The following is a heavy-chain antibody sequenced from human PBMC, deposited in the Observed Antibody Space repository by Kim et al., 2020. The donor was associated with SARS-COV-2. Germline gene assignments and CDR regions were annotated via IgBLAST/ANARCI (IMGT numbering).Heavy chain of an antibody. CDR1: GGSISSSSYY. CDR3: ARGGVVVPAAILGWFDP. V-gene: IGHV4-39*07. D-gene: IGHD2-2*02. CDR2: IYYSGST. Sequence: SETLSLTCTVSGGSISSSSYYWGWIRQPPGKGLEWIGSIYYSGSTYYNPSLKSRVTISVDTSKNQFSLKLSSVTAADTAVYYCARGGVVVPAAILGWFDP. J-gene: IGHJ5*02.